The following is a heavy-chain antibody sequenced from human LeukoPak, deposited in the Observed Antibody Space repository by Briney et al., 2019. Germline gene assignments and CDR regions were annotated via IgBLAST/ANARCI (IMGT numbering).Heavy chain of an antibody. D-gene: IGHD6-19*01. CDR1: GGSFSGYY. Sequence: SETLSLTCAVYGGSFSGYYWSWIRQPPGKGLEWIREINHSGSTNYNPSLKSRVTISVDTSKNQFSLKLSSVTAADTAVYYCARAVAGKTELYYFDYWGQGTLVTVSS. J-gene: IGHJ4*02. V-gene: IGHV4-34*01. CDR2: INHSGST. CDR3: ARAVAGKTELYYFDY.